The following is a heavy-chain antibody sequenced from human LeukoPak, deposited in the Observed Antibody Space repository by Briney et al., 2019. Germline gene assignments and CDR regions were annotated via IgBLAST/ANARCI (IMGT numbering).Heavy chain of an antibody. CDR2: VYYSGST. Sequence: SETLSLTCTVSGGSISSGGYYWSWIRQHPGKGLERIGYVYYSGSTNYNPSLQSRVTISVDTSKNQFSLQLSSVTAADTAVYYCARGGWSLDYWGQGTLVTVSS. CDR1: GGSISSGGYY. J-gene: IGHJ4*02. CDR3: ARGGWSLDY. V-gene: IGHV4-61*08. D-gene: IGHD2-15*01.